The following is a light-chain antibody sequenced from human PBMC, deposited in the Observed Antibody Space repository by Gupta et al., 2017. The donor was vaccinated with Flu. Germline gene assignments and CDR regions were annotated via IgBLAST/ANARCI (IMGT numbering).Light chain of an antibody. V-gene: IGKV2-28*01. J-gene: IGKJ5*01. Sequence: DIVMTQSPLSLPVTPGEPASISCRPSQSLLHSNGYNYLDWYLQKPGQSPQLLIYLGSNRASGVPDRFSGSGSGTDFTLKISRVEAEDVGVYYCMQALQTRVTFGQGTRLEIK. CDR3: MQALQTRVT. CDR2: LGS. CDR1: QSLLHSNGYNY.